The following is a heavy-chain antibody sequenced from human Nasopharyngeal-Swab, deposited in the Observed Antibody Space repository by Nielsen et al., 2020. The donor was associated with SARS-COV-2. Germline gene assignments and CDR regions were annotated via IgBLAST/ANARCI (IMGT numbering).Heavy chain of an antibody. J-gene: IGHJ4*02. CDR3: AKLAYILTGYPDY. Sequence: GESLKISCAASGFTFSSYATSWVRQAPGKGLEWVSAISGSGGSTYYADSVKGRFTISRDNSKNTLYLQMNSLRAEDTAVYYCAKLAYILTGYPDYWGQGTLVTVSS. CDR2: ISGSGGST. V-gene: IGHV3-23*01. CDR1: GFTFSSYA. D-gene: IGHD3-9*01.